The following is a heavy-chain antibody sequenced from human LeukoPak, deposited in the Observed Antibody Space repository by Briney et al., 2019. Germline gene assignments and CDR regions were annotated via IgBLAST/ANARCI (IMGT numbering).Heavy chain of an antibody. Sequence: SETLSLTCTVSGGSISSSSYYWGWIRQPPGKGLEWIGSIYYSGSTHYNPSLKSRVTLSVDTSKNQFSLKLSSVTAADTAVYYCARPRGVVVVAATMWFDPWGQGTLVTVSS. CDR2: IYYSGST. V-gene: IGHV4-39*01. J-gene: IGHJ5*02. D-gene: IGHD2-15*01. CDR1: GGSISSSSYY. CDR3: ARPRGVVVVAATMWFDP.